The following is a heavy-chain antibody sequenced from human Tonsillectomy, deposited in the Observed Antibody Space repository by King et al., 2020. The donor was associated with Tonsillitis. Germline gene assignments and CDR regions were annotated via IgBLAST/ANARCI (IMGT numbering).Heavy chain of an antibody. CDR2: INSRSSTI. Sequence: VQLVESGGGLVQPGGSLRLSCAASGFTFSTYSMNWVRQAPGKGLEWVSYINSRSSTIYYADSVKGRFTISRDNAKNSLYLQMNSLRDEDTAVYYCARTGTTLYCYYYGMDVWGQGTTVTV. V-gene: IGHV3-48*02. CDR1: GFTFSTYS. D-gene: IGHD1-7*01. CDR3: ARTGTTLYCYYYGMDV. J-gene: IGHJ6*02.